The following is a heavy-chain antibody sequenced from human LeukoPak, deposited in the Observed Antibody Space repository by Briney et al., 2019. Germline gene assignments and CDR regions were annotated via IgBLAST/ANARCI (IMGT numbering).Heavy chain of an antibody. J-gene: IGHJ4*02. CDR3: ARVRFFSTVARPEFNY. CDR1: GYTFTGYY. CDR2: INPNSGGT. D-gene: IGHD4-23*01. V-gene: IGHV1-2*02. Sequence: GASVKVSCKASGYTFTGYYMHWVRQAPGQGLEWMGWINPNSGGTNYAQKFQGRVTMTRDTSISTAYMELSRLRSDDTAVYYCARVRFFSTVARPEFNYWGQGTLVTVSS.